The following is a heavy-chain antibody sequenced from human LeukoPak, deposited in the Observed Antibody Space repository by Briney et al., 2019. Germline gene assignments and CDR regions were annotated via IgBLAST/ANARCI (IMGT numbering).Heavy chain of an antibody. Sequence: GGSLRLSCAASGFTFTSFAMTWVRQAPGKGLEWVSEINAGRSITYYADSVKGRFTISRDNSKNTVYLQMNSLRIKDTAVYYCVKRGGTERGVDSWGQGTLVTVS. CDR1: GFTFTSFA. J-gene: IGHJ4*02. D-gene: IGHD3-16*01. CDR3: VKRGGTERGVDS. V-gene: IGHV3-23*01. CDR2: INAGRSIT.